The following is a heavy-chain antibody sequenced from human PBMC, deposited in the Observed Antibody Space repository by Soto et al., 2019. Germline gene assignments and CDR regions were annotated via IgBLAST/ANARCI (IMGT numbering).Heavy chain of an antibody. V-gene: IGHV1-69*12. CDR1: GGTFSSYT. CDR2: IIPIFGTA. J-gene: IGHJ2*01. CDR3: ARGNHRWLQLWYFDL. D-gene: IGHD5-12*01. Sequence: QVQLVQSGAEVKKPGSLVTVSCKASGGTFSSYTISWVRQAPGQGLEWMGGIIPIFGTANYAQKFQGRVTIXVDXSXTTAYMELSSLRSEDTAVYYCARGNHRWLQLWYFDLWGRGTLVTVSS.